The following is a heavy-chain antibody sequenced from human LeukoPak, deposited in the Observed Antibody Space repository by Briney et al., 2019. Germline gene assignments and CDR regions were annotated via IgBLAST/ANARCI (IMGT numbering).Heavy chain of an antibody. CDR1: GFTFSDYS. J-gene: IGHJ4*02. V-gene: IGHV3-21*01. CDR2: ITSRSSDM. CDR3: TRDPIAAAASGGDN. D-gene: IGHD6-13*01. Sequence: GGSLRLSCAASGFTFSDYSMNWVRQAPGKGLEWVSSITSRSSDMYYGDSVKGRFTISRDNAKNSLYLQMNSLRAEDTAVYYCTRDPIAAAASGGDNWGQGTLVTVSS.